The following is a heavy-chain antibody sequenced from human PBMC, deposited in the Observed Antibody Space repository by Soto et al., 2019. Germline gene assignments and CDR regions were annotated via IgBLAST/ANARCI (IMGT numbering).Heavy chain of an antibody. J-gene: IGHJ4*02. D-gene: IGHD6-13*01. CDR1: GFTVSSNY. CDR2: IYSGGST. CDR3: ARAAVAAAGPYFDY. Sequence: EVPLVESGGGLIQPGGSLRLSCAASGFTVSSNYMSWVRQAPGKGLEWVSVIYSGGSTYYADSVKGRFTISRDNSKNTLYLQMNSLRAEDTAVYYCARAAVAAAGPYFDYWGQGTLVTVSS. V-gene: IGHV3-53*01.